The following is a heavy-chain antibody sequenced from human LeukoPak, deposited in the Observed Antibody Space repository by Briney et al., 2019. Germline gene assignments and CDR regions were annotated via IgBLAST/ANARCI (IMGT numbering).Heavy chain of an antibody. D-gene: IGHD6-19*01. V-gene: IGHV3-20*04. CDR3: ARGGRAVAGVRFYYNGMDV. CDR1: GFKFDDYG. CDR2: INWNGGST. J-gene: IGHJ6*02. Sequence: PGGSLSLSCAASGFKFDDYGMSWVRQAPGKGLEWVSSINWNGGSTGYADSVKGRFTISRDNAKKSLYLQMNSLRDEDTALYYCARGGRAVAGVRFYYNGMDVWGQGTTVTVSS.